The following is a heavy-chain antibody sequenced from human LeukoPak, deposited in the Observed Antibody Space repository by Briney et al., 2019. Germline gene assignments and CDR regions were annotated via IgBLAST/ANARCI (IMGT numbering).Heavy chain of an antibody. D-gene: IGHD3-22*01. Sequence: GESLKISCKGSGYTFTSYWIGWVRQMSGKGLEWMGIIYPGDSDTGYSPSFQGQVTISADKSISTAYLQWSSRKGSDTAMYYCATSFSGYYSYYFDYWGQGTLVTVSS. V-gene: IGHV5-51*01. CDR1: GYTFTSYW. CDR3: ATSFSGYYSYYFDY. CDR2: IYPGDSDT. J-gene: IGHJ4*02.